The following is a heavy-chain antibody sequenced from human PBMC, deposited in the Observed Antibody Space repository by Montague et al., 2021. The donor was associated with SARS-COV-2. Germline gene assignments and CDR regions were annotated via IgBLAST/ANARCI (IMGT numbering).Heavy chain of an antibody. V-gene: IGHV4-59*01. J-gene: IGHJ6*02. Sequence: SETLSPTCTVSGGSISGYYWSWIRQSPGKGLEWIGYIYYSGSTKYNPXLESRVTVSVDRSKNQVSLKLSSVTPADTAAYYCARLLRSCSNGVCRTYYYYAMDVWGQGTTVTVSS. D-gene: IGHD2-8*01. CDR3: ARLLRSCSNGVCRTYYYYAMDV. CDR2: IYYSGST. CDR1: GGSISGYY.